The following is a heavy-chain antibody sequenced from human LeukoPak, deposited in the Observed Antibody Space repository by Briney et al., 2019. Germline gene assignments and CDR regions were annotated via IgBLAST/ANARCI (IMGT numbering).Heavy chain of an antibody. J-gene: IGHJ4*02. CDR3: ARQAPLKSYDFWSGYGPAAADY. D-gene: IGHD3-3*01. V-gene: IGHV4-39*01. Sequence: SETLSLTCTVSGGSISSSSYYWGWIRQPLGKGLEWIGSIYYSGSTYYNPSLKSRVTISVDTSKNQFSLKLSSVTAADTAVYYCARQAPLKSYDFWSGYGPAAADYWGQGTLVTVSS. CDR2: IYYSGST. CDR1: GGSISSSSYY.